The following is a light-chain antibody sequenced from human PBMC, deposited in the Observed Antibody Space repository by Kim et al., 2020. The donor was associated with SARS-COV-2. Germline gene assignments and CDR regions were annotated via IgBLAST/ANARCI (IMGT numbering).Light chain of an antibody. CDR3: AGWDDSLRGWV. J-gene: IGLJ3*02. CDR1: TSNLGTNY. Sequence: ELTQPPSASGTPGQRVTISCSGDTSNLGTNYVHWYQHLPGTAPKLLIYRNDRRPSGVRDRFSGSKSGITASLAISGLRSEDEAEYFCAGWDDSLRGWVFGGGTQLTVL. CDR2: RND. V-gene: IGLV1-47*01.